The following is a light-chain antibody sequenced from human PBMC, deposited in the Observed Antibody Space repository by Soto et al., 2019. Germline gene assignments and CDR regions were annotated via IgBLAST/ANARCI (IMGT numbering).Light chain of an antibody. J-gene: IGKJ2*01. CDR2: GSS. Sequence: EVVLTQSPGTLSLSPGERATLSCRASQSVSNKYLAWYQQKPGQAPRLLIFGSSDRATGIHDRFSGSGSGANFTLTISRLEPEDFAVYYYQGYGSSPPYTFGQGTKLEIK. CDR1: QSVSNKY. CDR3: QGYGSSPPYT. V-gene: IGKV3-20*01.